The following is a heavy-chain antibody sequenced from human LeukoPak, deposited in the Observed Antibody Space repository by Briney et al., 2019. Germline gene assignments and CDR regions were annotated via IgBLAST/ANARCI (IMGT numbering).Heavy chain of an antibody. D-gene: IGHD2-15*01. J-gene: IGHJ3*02. CDR3: AKDLSIVVVVAASDAFDI. CDR1: GFTVSSYY. V-gene: IGHV3-66*01. Sequence: GGSLRLSCAASGFTVSSYYMTWVRQAPGKGLEWVSVIYSGGSTYYADSVKGRVAISRDNSKNTVFLQMNSVRAEDTAVYYCAKDLSIVVVVAASDAFDIWGQGTMVTVSS. CDR2: IYSGGST.